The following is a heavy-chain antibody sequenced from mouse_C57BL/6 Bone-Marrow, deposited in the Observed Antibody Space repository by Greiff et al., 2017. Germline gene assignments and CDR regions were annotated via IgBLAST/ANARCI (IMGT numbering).Heavy chain of an antibody. V-gene: IGHV1-59*01. CDR2: IDPSDSYT. J-gene: IGHJ2*01. Sequence: QVQLQQPGAELVRPGTSVKLSCKASGYTFTSYWMHWVKQRPGQGLEWIGVIDPSDSYTNYNQKFKGKATLTVDTSSSTAYMQLSSLTSEDSAVYYCARVRAFDYYGSSFDYWGQGTTLTVSS. D-gene: IGHD1-1*01. CDR1: GYTFTSYW. CDR3: ARVRAFDYYGSSFDY.